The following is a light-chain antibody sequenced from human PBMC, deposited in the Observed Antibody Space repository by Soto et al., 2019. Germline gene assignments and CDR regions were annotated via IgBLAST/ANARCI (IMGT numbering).Light chain of an antibody. CDR1: QSIGRW. J-gene: IGKJ1*01. CDR2: EAS. Sequence: DIQMTQSPSTLSASVGDRVTTTCRASQSIGRWLAWFQQKPGKAPNLLIYEASTLESGVPSRFSGSGSGTEFTLTNSSLQSDDFASYYCQQYNRYWTLVEGTKVDIK. V-gene: IGKV1-5*03. CDR3: QQYNRYWT.